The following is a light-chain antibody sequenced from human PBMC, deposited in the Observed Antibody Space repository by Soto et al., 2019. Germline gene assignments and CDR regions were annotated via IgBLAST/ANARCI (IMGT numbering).Light chain of an antibody. V-gene: IGKV3D-15*01. CDR1: QTVSKN. Sequence: EVVLTPSPATLSLSPGEGATLSCRASQTVSKNYLAWYHQKPGQAPRLLIYAASTRATGIPDRFSVSGSGTEFTLTINSLKYEDFAVYYCQQYNNWTRTFGQGTKVDIK. CDR2: AAS. CDR3: QQYNNWTRT. J-gene: IGKJ1*01.